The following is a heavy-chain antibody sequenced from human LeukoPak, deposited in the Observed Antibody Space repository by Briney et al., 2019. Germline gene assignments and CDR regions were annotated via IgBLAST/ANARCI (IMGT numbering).Heavy chain of an antibody. CDR2: ISYDGSNK. Sequence: GGSLRLSCAASGFTFSSSGMHWVRQAPGKGLEWVAVISYDGSNKYYADSVKGRFTISRDNSKNTLYLQMNSLRAEDTAVYYCAKDRLGYSYGAFDYWGQGTLVTVSS. V-gene: IGHV3-30*18. D-gene: IGHD5-18*01. J-gene: IGHJ4*02. CDR1: GFTFSSSG. CDR3: AKDRLGYSYGAFDY.